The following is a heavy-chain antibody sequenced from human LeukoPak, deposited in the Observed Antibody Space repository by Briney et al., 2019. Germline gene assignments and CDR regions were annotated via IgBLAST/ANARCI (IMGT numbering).Heavy chain of an antibody. CDR1: GFTFRSYG. D-gene: IGHD4-17*01. J-gene: IGHJ4*02. V-gene: IGHV3-30*18. CDR2: ISYDGSNK. Sequence: GGSLRLSCAASGFTFRSYGMHWVRQGPGKGLEWVAVISYDGSNKYDADSVKGRFTISRDNSKNTLYLQMNSLRAEDTAVYYCAKGLHEHGDHEFDYWSQGTLVTVSS. CDR3: AKGLHEHGDHEFDY.